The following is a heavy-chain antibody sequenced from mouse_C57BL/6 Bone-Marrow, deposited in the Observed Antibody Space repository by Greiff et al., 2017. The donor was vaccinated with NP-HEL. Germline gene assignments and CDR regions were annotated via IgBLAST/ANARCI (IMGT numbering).Heavy chain of an antibody. Sequence: VKLVESGAELAKPGASVKLSCKASGYTFTSYWMHWVKQRPGQGLEWIGYINPSSGYPKYNQKFKDKATLTADKSSSTAYMQLSSLTYEDSAVYYCARDYYSNYWYFDVWGTGTTVTVSS. CDR2: INPSSGYP. V-gene: IGHV1-7*01. CDR1: GYTFTSYW. CDR3: ARDYYSNYWYFDV. D-gene: IGHD2-5*01. J-gene: IGHJ1*03.